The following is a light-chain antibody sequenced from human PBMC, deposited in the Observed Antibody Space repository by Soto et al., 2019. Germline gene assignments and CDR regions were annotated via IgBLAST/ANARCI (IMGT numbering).Light chain of an antibody. V-gene: IGKV1-5*01. CDR2: DAS. CDR3: QQYNSYWT. CDR1: QSISSW. J-gene: IGKJ1*01. Sequence: DIPMTQSPSTLSASVGDRVTITCRASQSISSWLAWYQQKPGKAPKLLIYDASSLESGVPSRFSGSGSGTEFTLTSSSLQPDDFATYYCQQYNSYWTFGQGTKVEI.